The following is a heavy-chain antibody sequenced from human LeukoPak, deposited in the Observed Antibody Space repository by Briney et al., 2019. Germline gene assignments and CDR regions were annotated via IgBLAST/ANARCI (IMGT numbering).Heavy chain of an antibody. CDR3: ARDGLMDV. J-gene: IGHJ6*03. CDR1: GFTFSSYS. CDR2: ISSNSSTI. Sequence: SGGSLRLSCAASGFTFSSYSMNWVRQAPGKGLEWISYISSNSSTIFYADSVKGRFTITRDNAKNSLYVQMNSLRAEDTAIYYCARDGLMDVWGTGTTVTVSS. V-gene: IGHV3-48*01.